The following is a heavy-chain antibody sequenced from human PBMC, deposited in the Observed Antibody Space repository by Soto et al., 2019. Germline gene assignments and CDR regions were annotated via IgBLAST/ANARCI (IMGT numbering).Heavy chain of an antibody. Sequence: CEACRGRIRCSSRWWVRHSTKQGLEWMGRIIPILGIANYAQKFQGRVTITADKSTSTAYMELSSLRSEDTAVYYCARTGGPQIAAAGSGYYYGMDVWGQGTTVTVSS. CDR2: IIPILGIA. CDR1: RGRIRCSS. J-gene: IGHJ6*02. CDR3: ARTGGPQIAAAGSGYYYGMDV. D-gene: IGHD6-13*01. V-gene: IGHV1-69*02.